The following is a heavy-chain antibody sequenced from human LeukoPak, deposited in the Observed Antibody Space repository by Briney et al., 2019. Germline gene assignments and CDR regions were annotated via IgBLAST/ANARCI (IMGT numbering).Heavy chain of an antibody. CDR2: ISSSGSTI. CDR3: AAQTGSVTYYYYGMDV. V-gene: IGHV3-11*01. Sequence: GGSLRLSCAASGFTFSDYYMSWIRQAPGKGLEWVSYISSSGSTIYYADSVKGRFTISRDNAKNSLYLQMNSLRAEDTAVYYCAAQTGSVTYYYYGMDVWGQGTRSPSP. CDR1: GFTFSDYY. J-gene: IGHJ6*02. D-gene: IGHD3-10*01.